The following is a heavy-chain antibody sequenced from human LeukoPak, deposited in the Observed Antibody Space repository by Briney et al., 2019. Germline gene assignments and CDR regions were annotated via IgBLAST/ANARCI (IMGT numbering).Heavy chain of an antibody. V-gene: IGHV1-2*02. CDR2: INPNSGGT. Sequence: ASVKVSCKASGYTFTGYYMHWVRQAPGQGLEWMGWINPNSGGTNYAQKFQGRVTMTRDTSISTAYMELSRLRSDDTAVYYCARTGIYSSSWLGGTPPNWFDPWGQGTLVTVSS. D-gene: IGHD6-13*01. CDR1: GYTFTGYY. J-gene: IGHJ5*02. CDR3: ARTGIYSSSWLGGTPPNWFDP.